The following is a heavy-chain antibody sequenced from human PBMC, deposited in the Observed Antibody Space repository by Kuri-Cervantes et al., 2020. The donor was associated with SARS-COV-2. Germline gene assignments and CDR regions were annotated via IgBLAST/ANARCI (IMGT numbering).Heavy chain of an antibody. CDR3: ALESHSPYYMDV. V-gene: IGHV1-8*02. CDR1: GYTFTGYD. D-gene: IGHD3-3*01. J-gene: IGHJ6*03. CDR2: MNPNGGNT. Sequence: ASVKVSCKASGYTFTGYDINWVRQATGQGLEWMGWMNPNGGNTGYAQKFQGRVTMTRNTSISTAYMELSSLRSEDTAVYYCALESHSPYYMDVWGKGTTVTVSS.